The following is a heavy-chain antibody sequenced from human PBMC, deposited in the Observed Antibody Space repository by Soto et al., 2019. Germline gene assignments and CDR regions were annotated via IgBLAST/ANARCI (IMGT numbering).Heavy chain of an antibody. CDR2: IGASGDNT. CDR1: GFTFNRFA. J-gene: IGHJ6*02. V-gene: IGHV3-23*01. Sequence: EVQLFESGGGLVQPGGSLRLSCAASGFTFNRFAMTWVRQAPGKGLEWVSTIGASGDNTFYADSVKGRFTISRDNSGDTLFLQMNRLRAEDTALYYCAKLGYCSGGTCYLDYYNGLDVWGQGTTVTVSS. D-gene: IGHD2-15*01. CDR3: AKLGYCSGGTCYLDYYNGLDV.